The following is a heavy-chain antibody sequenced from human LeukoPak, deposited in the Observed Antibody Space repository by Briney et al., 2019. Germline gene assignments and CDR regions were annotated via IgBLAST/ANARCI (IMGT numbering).Heavy chain of an antibody. CDR2: ISAYNGNT. CDR1: GYTFTSYG. J-gene: IGHJ4*02. D-gene: IGHD3-22*01. V-gene: IGHV1-18*01. Sequence: ASVKVSFTASGYTFTSYGISWVRQAPGQGLEWMGWISAYNGNTNYAQKLLGRVTMTTDTSTSTAYMELRSLRSDDTAVYYCARDGTEPINDSSGYYHYWGQGTLVTVSS. CDR3: ARDGTEPINDSSGYYHY.